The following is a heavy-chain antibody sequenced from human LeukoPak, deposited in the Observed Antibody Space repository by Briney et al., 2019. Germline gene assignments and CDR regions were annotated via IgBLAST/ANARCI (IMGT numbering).Heavy chain of an antibody. CDR3: ARVDSSGWYYFDY. CDR1: VYTFTDYY. CDR2: INPNSGGT. V-gene: IGHV1-2*02. Sequence: GASVTVSFKASVYTFTDYYMHWVRQAPGQGREWMGWINPNSGGTNYAQKFQGRVTMTRDTSISTAYMELSRLRSDDTAVYYCARVDSSGWYYFDYWGQGTLVTVSS. J-gene: IGHJ4*02. D-gene: IGHD6-19*01.